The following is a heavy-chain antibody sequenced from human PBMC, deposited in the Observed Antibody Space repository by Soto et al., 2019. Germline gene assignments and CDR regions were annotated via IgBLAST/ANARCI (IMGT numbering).Heavy chain of an antibody. J-gene: IGHJ5*02. CDR1: GGSISSGGYY. CDR3: ARERNCSGGSCYSGASNWFDP. V-gene: IGHV4-31*03. CDR2: IYYSGRT. Sequence: QVQLQESGPGLVKPSQTLSLTCTVSGGSISSGGYYWSWIRQHPGKGLEWIGYIYYSGRTYYNPSLKSRVTISVDTSKNQFSLKLSSVTAADTAVYYCARERNCSGGSCYSGASNWFDPWGQGTLVTVSS. D-gene: IGHD2-15*01.